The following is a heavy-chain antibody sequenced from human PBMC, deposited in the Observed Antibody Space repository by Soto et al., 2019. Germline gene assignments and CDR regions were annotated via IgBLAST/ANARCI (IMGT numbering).Heavy chain of an antibody. D-gene: IGHD6-13*01. J-gene: IGHJ3*02. Sequence: ASVKVSCKASGYTFTSYAMHWVRQAPGQRLEWMGWINAGNGNTKYSQKFHGRVTITRATSASTAYMELSSLRSEDTAVYYCARDKVTGIAAAGTSQDAFDIWGQGTMVTVSS. CDR3: ARDKVTGIAAAGTSQDAFDI. CDR1: GYTFTSYA. CDR2: INAGNGNT. V-gene: IGHV1-3*01.